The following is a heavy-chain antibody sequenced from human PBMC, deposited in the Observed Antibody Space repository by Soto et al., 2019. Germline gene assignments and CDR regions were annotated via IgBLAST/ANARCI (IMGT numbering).Heavy chain of an antibody. J-gene: IGHJ3*01. CDR1: GFTFSSQT. V-gene: IGHV3-21*01. Sequence: GGSLRLSCAVSGFTFSSQTMNWVRQAPGKGLGWVSSVSSSGSYKYYADSVKGRFTISRDNGKNSLYLQMNSLRAEDTAVYCCASPRGLDDAFDFWGQGTMVTVAS. D-gene: IGHD3-10*01. CDR2: VSSSGSYK. CDR3: ASPRGLDDAFDF.